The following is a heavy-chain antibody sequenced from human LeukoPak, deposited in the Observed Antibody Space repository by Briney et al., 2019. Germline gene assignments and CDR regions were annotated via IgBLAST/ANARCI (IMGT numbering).Heavy chain of an antibody. J-gene: IGHJ3*02. CDR3: ERDSEIPNPDCTGGTCLPMGGPFDI. CDR2: TIPIFGST. Sequence: SVTVSCKASGGIFTKYAIKWVRQAPGQGLEWMGRTIPIFGSTNYAQKFQRRATITADKSTSTAYMELSSLRSEDTAMYYCERDSEIPNPDCTGGTCLPMGGPFDIWGQGTMVTVSS. CDR1: GGIFTKYA. V-gene: IGHV1-69*06. D-gene: IGHD2-15*01.